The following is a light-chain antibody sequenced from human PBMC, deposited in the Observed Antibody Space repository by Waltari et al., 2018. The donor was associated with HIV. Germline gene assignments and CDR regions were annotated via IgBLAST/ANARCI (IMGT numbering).Light chain of an antibody. CDR2: DVS. CDR3: CSHAGSSIYV. Sequence: HSALTQPVSASGSPGHSISTHCTGTSSVLGGYNFFPCYQQHPGKAPQLMIYDVSKRPSGVSNRFSGSKSGNTASLTISGLQAEDEADYYCCSHAGSSIYVFGTGTKVTVL. CDR1: SSVLGGYNF. J-gene: IGLJ1*01. V-gene: IGLV2-23*02.